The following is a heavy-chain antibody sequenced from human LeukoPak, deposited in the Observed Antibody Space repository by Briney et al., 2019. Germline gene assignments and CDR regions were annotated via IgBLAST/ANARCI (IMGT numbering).Heavy chain of an antibody. D-gene: IGHD3-22*01. CDR3: AKDSGVITVNDAFDI. CDR1: GFTFSSYA. J-gene: IGHJ3*02. Sequence: PGGSLRLSCAASGFTFSSYAMHWVRQAPGKGLEWVAVISYDGSNKYYADSVKGRFTISRDNSKNTLYLQMNSLRAEDTAVYYCAKDSGVITVNDAFDIWGQGTMVTVSS. V-gene: IGHV3-30-3*01. CDR2: ISYDGSNK.